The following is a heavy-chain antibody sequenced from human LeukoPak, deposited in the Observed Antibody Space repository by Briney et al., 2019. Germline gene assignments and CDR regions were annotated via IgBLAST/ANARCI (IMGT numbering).Heavy chain of an antibody. V-gene: IGHV4-61*01. CDR3: ARQPYGSGSYRAFDI. CDR2: IYYSGST. J-gene: IGHJ3*02. D-gene: IGHD3-10*01. CDR1: GGPVSSGNYY. Sequence: SETLSLTCTVSGGPVSSGNYYWSWIRQPPGKGLERIGYIYYSGSTNYNPSLKSRVTISLDTSKNQFSLKLSSVTAADTAVYYCARQPYGSGSYRAFDIWGQGTMVTVSS.